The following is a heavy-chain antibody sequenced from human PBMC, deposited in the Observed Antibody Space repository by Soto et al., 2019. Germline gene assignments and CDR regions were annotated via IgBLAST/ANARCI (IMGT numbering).Heavy chain of an antibody. CDR1: GFSLSTSGAA. CDR2: VYWDDDK. D-gene: IGHD5-18*01. Sequence: QITLKESGPTLVNPTQTLTLTCTFSGFSLSTSGAAVGWIRQPPGKALEWLALVYWDDDKRYSPSIKNRVPITKDPSKNQVVLTLTHAEHVDTATYYCTHRQLGTFCCLVTQTDVWFDSWGQGTLVTVPS. CDR3: THRQLGTFCCLVTQTDVWFDS. V-gene: IGHV2-5*02. J-gene: IGHJ5*01.